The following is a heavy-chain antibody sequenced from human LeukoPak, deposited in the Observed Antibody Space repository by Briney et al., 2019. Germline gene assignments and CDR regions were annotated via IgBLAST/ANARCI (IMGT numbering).Heavy chain of an antibody. CDR2: INPSGGST. Sequence: TSVKVSCKASGYTFTSYYMHWVRQAPGQGLEWMGIINPSGGSTTYAQKFQGRVTLTRDTSTSTVYMELSSLRSEDTAVYYCARVVCSSTSCHTQNWFDPWGQGTLVTVSS. J-gene: IGHJ5*02. V-gene: IGHV1-46*01. CDR3: ARVVCSSTSCHTQNWFDP. D-gene: IGHD2-2*02. CDR1: GYTFTSYY.